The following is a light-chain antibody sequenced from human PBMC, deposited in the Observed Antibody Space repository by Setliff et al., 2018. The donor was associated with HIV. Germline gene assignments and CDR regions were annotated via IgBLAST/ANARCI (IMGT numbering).Light chain of an antibody. CDR1: SSDVGAYDY. CDR3: CSYAATYTYI. CDR2: DVR. V-gene: IGLV2-11*01. Sequence: QSALAQPRSVSGSPGQTVTFSCTGSSSDVGAYDYVSWYQQHPGKAPILIIYDVRKRPSGVPDRFSGSKSGDTASLTISGLQPEDEADYYCCSYAATYTYIFGTGTKVTGL. J-gene: IGLJ1*01.